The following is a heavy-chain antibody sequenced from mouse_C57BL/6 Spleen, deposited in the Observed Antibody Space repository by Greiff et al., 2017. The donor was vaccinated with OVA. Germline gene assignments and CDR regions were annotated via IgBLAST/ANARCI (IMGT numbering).Heavy chain of an antibody. CDR2: INPSSGYT. D-gene: IGHD1-1*01. V-gene: IGHV1-4*01. J-gene: IGHJ1*03. Sequence: QVQLQQSGAELARPGASVKMSCKASGYTFTSYTMHWVKQRPGQGLEWIGYINPSSGYTKYNQKFKDKATLTADKSSSTAYMQLSSLTSEDSAVYYCARSYYYGSSYLWYFDVWGTGTTVTVSS. CDR3: ARSYYYGSSYLWYFDV. CDR1: GYTFTSYT.